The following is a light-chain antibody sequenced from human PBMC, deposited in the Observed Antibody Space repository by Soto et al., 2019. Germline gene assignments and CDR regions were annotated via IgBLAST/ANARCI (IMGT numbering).Light chain of an antibody. CDR1: QSVSSN. Sequence: EIVMTQSPATLSVSPGERATLSCRASQSVSSNFAWYQQKPGQSPRLLIYGASTRATGIPARFSGSGTGTEFTLTISSLQSADFAVYYCQQYNNWPQTFGQGTKVEIK. CDR3: QQYNNWPQT. CDR2: GAS. V-gene: IGKV3-15*01. J-gene: IGKJ1*01.